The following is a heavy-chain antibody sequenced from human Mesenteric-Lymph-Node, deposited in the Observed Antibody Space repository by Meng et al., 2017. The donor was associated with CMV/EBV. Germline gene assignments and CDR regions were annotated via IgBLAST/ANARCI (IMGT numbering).Heavy chain of an antibody. CDR1: GYDFTSDW. J-gene: IGHJ4*02. CDR3: ARLQGSANYFDY. D-gene: IGHD3-10*01. V-gene: IGHV5-51*01. CDR2: IYPGDSDV. Sequence: GSLRLSCKGSGYDFTSDWIAWVRQMPGKGLEWMGIIYPGDSDVRYSPSFQGQVTVSVDKSISTAYLQWSSLKASDTAMYYCARLQGSANYFDYWGQGSLVTVSS.